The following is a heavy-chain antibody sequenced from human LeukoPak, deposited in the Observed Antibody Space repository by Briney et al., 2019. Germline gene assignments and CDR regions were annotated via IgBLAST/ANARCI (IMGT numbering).Heavy chain of an antibody. Sequence: PSQTLSLTCAVSGGSISSGGYSWSWIRQPPGKGLEWIGYIYHSGSTYYNPSLKSRVTISVDTSKNQFSLKLSSVTAADTAVYYCARDFWHPRLVGYFDSSSDAFDIWGQGTMVTVSS. CDR2: IYHSGST. V-gene: IGHV4-30-2*01. CDR3: ARDFWHPRLVGYFDSSSDAFDI. D-gene: IGHD3-9*01. CDR1: GGSISSGGYS. J-gene: IGHJ3*02.